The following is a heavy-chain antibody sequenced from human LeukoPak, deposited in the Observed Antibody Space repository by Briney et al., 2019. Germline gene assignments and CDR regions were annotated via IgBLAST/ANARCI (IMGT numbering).Heavy chain of an antibody. CDR3: ARQAYYSSYMDV. CDR1: GYTFTSYG. V-gene: IGHV1-18*01. CDR2: ISAYNGNT. J-gene: IGHJ6*03. Sequence: ASVKVSFKSSGYTFTSYGISWLRQAPGQGLEWMGWISAYNGNTNYAQKLQGRVTMTTDTSTSTAYMELRSLRSDDTAVYYCARQAYYSSYMDVWGKGTTVTVSS.